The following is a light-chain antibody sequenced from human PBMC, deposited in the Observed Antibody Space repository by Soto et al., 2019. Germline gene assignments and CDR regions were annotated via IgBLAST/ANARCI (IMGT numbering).Light chain of an antibody. V-gene: IGLV4-60*02. CDR1: SGHSSYI. Sequence: QLVLTQSSSASASLGSSVKFTCTLSSGHSSYIIAWHQQQPGKAPRYLMKLEGSGSYNKGSGVPDRFSGSSSGADRYLTLSNLQFEDEADYYCETWDSNIWVFGGGTKLTVL. J-gene: IGLJ3*02. CDR3: ETWDSNIWV. CDR2: LEGSGSY.